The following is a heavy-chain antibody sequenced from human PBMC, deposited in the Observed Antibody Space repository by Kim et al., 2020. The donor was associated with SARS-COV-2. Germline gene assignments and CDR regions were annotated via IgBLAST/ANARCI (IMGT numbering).Heavy chain of an antibody. J-gene: IGHJ4*02. Sequence: GGSLRLSCAASGLAFKNAWMSWVRQAPGKGLEWVGRIKSKTDGGTTDYAAPVRGRFTISRDDSITTLYVQMNSLKTEDTAVYYCTTGISPSGRNYWGQGT. CDR2: IKSKTDGGTT. CDR3: TTGISPSGRNY. CDR1: GLAFKNAW. D-gene: IGHD3-10*01. V-gene: IGHV3-15*01.